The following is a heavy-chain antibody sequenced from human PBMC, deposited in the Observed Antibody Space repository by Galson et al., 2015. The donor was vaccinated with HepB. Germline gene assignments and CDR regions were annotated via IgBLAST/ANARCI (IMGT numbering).Heavy chain of an antibody. CDR1: EGTFRSYA. D-gene: IGHD2-2*01. CDR3: ARDGCSASSCYVGNYYYYMDV. Sequence: VKVSCQASEGTFRSYALSWVRQAPGQGLEWMGGIIPIFGTANYAQKFQGRVTVTADESTSTAYMELSSLRSEDTAVYYCARDGCSASSCYVGNYYYYMDVWGKGTTVTVSS. CDR2: IIPIFGTA. J-gene: IGHJ6*03. V-gene: IGHV1-69*13.